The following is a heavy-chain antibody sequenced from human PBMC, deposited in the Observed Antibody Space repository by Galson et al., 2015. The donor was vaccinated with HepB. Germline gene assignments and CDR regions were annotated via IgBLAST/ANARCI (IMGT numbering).Heavy chain of an antibody. D-gene: IGHD3-10*01. V-gene: IGHV1-8*01. J-gene: IGHJ3*02. Sequence: SVKVSCKASGYTFTSYDINWVRQATGQGLEWMGWMNPNSGNTGYAQKFQGRVTMTRNTSISTAYMELSSLRSEDTAVYYCARGFDMVQGIHDAFDIWGQGTMVTVSS. CDR3: ARGFDMVQGIHDAFDI. CDR2: MNPNSGNT. CDR1: GYTFTSYD.